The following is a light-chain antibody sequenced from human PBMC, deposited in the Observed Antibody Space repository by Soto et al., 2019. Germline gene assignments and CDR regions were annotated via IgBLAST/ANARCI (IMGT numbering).Light chain of an antibody. CDR3: QQLNSYPRT. V-gene: IGKV1-9*01. CDR1: QGISSY. J-gene: IGKJ4*01. CDR2: AAS. Sequence: DIQLTQSPSFLSASVGDRVTITCRASQGISSYLAWYQQKPGKAPKLLIYAASTLQSGVPSRFSGSGSGTECTLTISSLQPEDVATYYCQQLNSYPRTLGGGTKVDIK.